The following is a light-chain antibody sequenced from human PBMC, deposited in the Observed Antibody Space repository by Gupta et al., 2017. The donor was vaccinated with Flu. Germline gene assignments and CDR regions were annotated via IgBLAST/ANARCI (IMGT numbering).Light chain of an antibody. CDR2: DAN. V-gene: IGLV3-19*01. CDR1: GLKTFY. CDR3: NSRDTNGDQYV. Sequence: TTGSDVCASVRSIDLLVSRGDGLKTFYASWYRQKPGQAPVVVLYDANTRPSGIPDRFSGSSSGDTAFLTITGAQAEDEADYYCNSRDTNGDQYVFGTGTKVTVL. J-gene: IGLJ1*01.